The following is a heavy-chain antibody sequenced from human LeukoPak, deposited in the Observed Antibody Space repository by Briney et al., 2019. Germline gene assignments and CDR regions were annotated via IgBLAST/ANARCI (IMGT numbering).Heavy chain of an antibody. CDR2: ISSGSNYI. CDR3: ARDLRL. V-gene: IGHV3-21*01. J-gene: IGHJ4*02. CDR1: GFTFSNYN. Sequence: KPGGSLRLSCAASGFTFSNYNMNWVRQAPGKGLEWVSSISSGSNYIYYADSVKGRFTISRDNAKSSLYLQMNSLRADDAAVYYCARDLRLWGQGTLVTVSS.